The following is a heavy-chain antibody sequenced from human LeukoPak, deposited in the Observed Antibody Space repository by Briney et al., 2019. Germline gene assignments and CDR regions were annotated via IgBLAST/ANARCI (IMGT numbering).Heavy chain of an antibody. CDR1: GYTFTGYY. D-gene: IGHD4-17*01. J-gene: IGHJ3*02. CDR3: ARGPFPYYGDRPLAAFDI. V-gene: IGHV1-2*02. Sequence: PGASVKVSCKASGYTFTGYYMHWVRQAPGQGLEWMGWINPNSGGTNYAQKFQGRVTMTRDTSISTAYMELSRLRSDDTAVYYCARGPFPYYGDRPLAAFDIWGQGTMVTVSS. CDR2: INPNSGGT.